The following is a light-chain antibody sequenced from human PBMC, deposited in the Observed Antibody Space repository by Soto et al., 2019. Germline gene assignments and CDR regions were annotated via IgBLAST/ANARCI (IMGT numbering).Light chain of an antibody. CDR2: GAS. Sequence: EIVLTQSPGTLSLSPGERATLSCRASQTVSNKNLAWYQQKPGQAPRLLIYGASGRATGLPDRFSGGGSGADFTLTISRVEPEDFAVYYCHHYGDSLWTFGQGTKVEIK. J-gene: IGKJ1*01. CDR3: HHYGDSLWT. V-gene: IGKV3-20*01. CDR1: QTVSNKN.